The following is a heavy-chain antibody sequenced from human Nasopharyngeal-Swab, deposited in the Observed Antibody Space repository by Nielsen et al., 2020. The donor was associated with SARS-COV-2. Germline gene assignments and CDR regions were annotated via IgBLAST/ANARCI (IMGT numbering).Heavy chain of an antibody. J-gene: IGHJ4*02. V-gene: IGHV3-7*03. CDR3: VRNEI. CDR1: GFPLSDYW. Sequence: GESLKPPRGGPGFPLSDYWMGRVRQSPEKGLGWVANIKQDGTLKSYVDSVKGRFIISRDNAKNSLDLQMNSLRVEDPAVYYCVRNEIWGQGTLVTVS. CDR2: IKQDGTLK.